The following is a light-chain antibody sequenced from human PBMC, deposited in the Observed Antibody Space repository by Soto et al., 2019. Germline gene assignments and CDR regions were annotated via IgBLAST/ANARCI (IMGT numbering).Light chain of an antibody. CDR1: QTISSW. J-gene: IGKJ1*01. Sequence: DIQMTHSPSNLSGSVGDRVTITCRASQTISSWLAWYQQKPGKAPKLLIYAASSLQSGVPSRFSGSGSGTDFTLTISSLQPDDFATYYCQHYNSYSEAFGQGTKVDIK. V-gene: IGKV1-5*01. CDR2: AAS. CDR3: QHYNSYSEA.